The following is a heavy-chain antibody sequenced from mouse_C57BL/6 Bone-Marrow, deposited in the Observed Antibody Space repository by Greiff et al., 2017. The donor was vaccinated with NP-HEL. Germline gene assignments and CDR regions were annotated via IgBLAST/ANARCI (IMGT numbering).Heavy chain of an antibody. D-gene: IGHD2-4*01. J-gene: IGHJ4*01. CDR2: IWGVGST. Sequence: VMLVESGPGLVAPSQSLSITCTVSGFSLTSYGVDWVRQSPGKGLEWLGVIWGVGSTNYNSALKSRLSISKDNSKSQVFLKMNSLQTDDTAMYYCAIYDYDGFYAMDYWGQGTSVTVSS. CDR3: AIYDYDGFYAMDY. V-gene: IGHV2-6*01. CDR1: GFSLTSYG.